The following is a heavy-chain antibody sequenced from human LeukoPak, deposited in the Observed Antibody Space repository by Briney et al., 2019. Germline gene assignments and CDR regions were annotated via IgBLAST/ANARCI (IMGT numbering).Heavy chain of an antibody. CDR3: VRDYPFIQEV. J-gene: IGHJ6*02. D-gene: IGHD2-21*01. CDR1: VFTFSNYW. V-gene: IGHV3-74*01. Sequence: GVSLRLSCVASVFTFSNYWMLWVRKAPGKGLMWVSLISTDGKSTRYAESVKGRFTISRDNAKNALYLQMDILRVEDTALYFCVRDYPFIQEVWGQGTTVTVSS. CDR2: ISTDGKST.